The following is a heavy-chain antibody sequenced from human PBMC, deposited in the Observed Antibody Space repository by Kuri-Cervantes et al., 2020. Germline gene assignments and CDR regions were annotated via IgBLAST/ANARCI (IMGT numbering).Heavy chain of an antibody. D-gene: IGHD3-22*01. CDR2: INPNSGGT. V-gene: IGHV1-2*02. J-gene: IGHJ3*02. Sequence: ASVKVSCKASGYTFTGYYMHWVRQAPGQGLEWMRWINPNSGGTNYAQKFQGRVTMTRNTSISTAYMELSSLRSEDTAVYYCAQTSIHYYDSSGDDAFDIWGQGTMVTVSS. CDR1: GYTFTGYY. CDR3: AQTSIHYYDSSGDDAFDI.